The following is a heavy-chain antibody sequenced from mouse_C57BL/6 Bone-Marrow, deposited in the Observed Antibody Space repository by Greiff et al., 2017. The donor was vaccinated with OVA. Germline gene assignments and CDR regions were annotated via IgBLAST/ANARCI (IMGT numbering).Heavy chain of an antibody. CDR1: GFTFSDYG. D-gene: IGHD1-1*01. V-gene: IGHV5-17*01. J-gene: IGHJ3*01. Sequence: VQLQQSGGGLVKPGGSLKLSCAASGFTFSDYGMHWVRQAPEKGLEWVAYISSGSSTIYYADTVKGRFTISRDNAKNTLFLQMTSLRSEDTAMYYCARRGNYGSSYYAWFAYWGQGTLVTVSA. CDR3: ARRGNYGSSYYAWFAY. CDR2: ISSGSSTI.